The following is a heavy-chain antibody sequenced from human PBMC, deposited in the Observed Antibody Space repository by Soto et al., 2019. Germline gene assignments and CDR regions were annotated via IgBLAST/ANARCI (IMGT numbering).Heavy chain of an antibody. J-gene: IGHJ4*02. V-gene: IGHV3-7*01. D-gene: IGHD4-17*01. CDR3: ARVPTHGDYAGFDY. CDR1: GFTFSSYW. CDR2: IKQDGSEK. Sequence: GGSLRLSCAASGFTFSSYWMSWVRQAPGKGLEWVANIKQDGSEKYYVDSVKGRFTISRDNAKNSLYLQMNSLRAEDTAVYYCARVPTHGDYAGFDYWGQGTLVTVSS.